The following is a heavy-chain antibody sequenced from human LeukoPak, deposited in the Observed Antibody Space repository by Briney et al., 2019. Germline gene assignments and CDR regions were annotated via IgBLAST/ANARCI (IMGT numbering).Heavy chain of an antibody. Sequence: GLSVRLSCAASGFTFSSYSMNWVRQAPGKGLEWVSSVSTSSTYIYYADSVKGRFTISRDNAKNSLYLQMNSLRAEDTAVYYCARDPPFIIGTTFFDYWGQGTLVTVSS. J-gene: IGHJ4*02. CDR1: GFTFSSYS. CDR2: VSTSSTYI. V-gene: IGHV3-21*01. D-gene: IGHD1-20*01. CDR3: ARDPPFIIGTTFFDY.